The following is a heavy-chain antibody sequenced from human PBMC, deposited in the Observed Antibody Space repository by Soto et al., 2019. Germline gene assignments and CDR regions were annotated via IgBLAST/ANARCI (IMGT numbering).Heavy chain of an antibody. J-gene: IGHJ3*02. CDR1: GYSFTSYW. CDR2: IYPGDSDT. D-gene: IGHD1-26*01. CDR3: ARNIVGATDAFDI. V-gene: IGHV5-51*01. Sequence: GESLKISCKGSGYSFTSYWIGWVRQMPGKGLEWMGIIYPGDSDTRYSPSFQGQVTISADKSISTDYLQWSSLKASDTAMYYCARNIVGATDAFDIWGQGTMVTVSS.